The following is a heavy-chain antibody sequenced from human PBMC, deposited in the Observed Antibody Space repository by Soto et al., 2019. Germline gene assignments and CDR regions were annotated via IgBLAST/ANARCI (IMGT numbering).Heavy chain of an antibody. CDR1: VYTVTIYS. D-gene: IGHD5-18*01. J-gene: IGHJ4*02. Sequence: ASVKGSCKSSVYTVTIYSMHWVRQAPGQGLEWMGIINSSGGSTTYAQKFQGRVTMTRDTSTNTVYMELSSLRSDDTAIYYCARQWQKQLWSFDYWGQGTLVTVSS. V-gene: IGHV1-46*01. CDR2: INSSGGST. CDR3: ARQWQKQLWSFDY.